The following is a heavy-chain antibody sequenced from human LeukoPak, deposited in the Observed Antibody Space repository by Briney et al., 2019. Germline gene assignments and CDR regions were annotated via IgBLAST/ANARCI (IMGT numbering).Heavy chain of an antibody. CDR1: GFTFSSYG. D-gene: IGHD4/OR15-4a*01. Sequence: PGGSLRLSCAASGFTFSSYGMSWVRQAPGKGLEWVSAMSGSGGSTFYADSVKGRFTISRDNSKNTLYLQMNSLRADDTAIYYCAKDPYEVLVGVAFDHWGQGTLVTVSS. V-gene: IGHV3-23*01. CDR2: MSGSGGST. CDR3: AKDPYEVLVGVAFDH. J-gene: IGHJ4*02.